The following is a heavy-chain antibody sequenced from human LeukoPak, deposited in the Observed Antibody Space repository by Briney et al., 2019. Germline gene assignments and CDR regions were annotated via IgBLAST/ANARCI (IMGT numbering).Heavy chain of an antibody. Sequence: GESLKISCKASGYRFTSYWIGWVRQMHGKGLEWMGFVSPGDSDTRYSPSFQGQVTTSADKSISTAYLQWSSLEASDTAMYYCARHLDDSSGYYYRTMYHFDYWGQGTLVTVSS. CDR3: ARHLDDSSGYYYRTMYHFDY. D-gene: IGHD3-22*01. V-gene: IGHV5-51*01. J-gene: IGHJ4*02. CDR2: VSPGDSDT. CDR1: GYRFTSYW.